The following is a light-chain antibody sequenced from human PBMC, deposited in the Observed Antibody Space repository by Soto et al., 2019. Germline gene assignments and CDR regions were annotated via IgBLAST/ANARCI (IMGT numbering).Light chain of an antibody. CDR3: QQSYRTLPT. CDR1: QSIAIY. V-gene: IGKV1-39*01. CDR2: GAS. Sequence: DIQMTQSPSSLSASIGDRVTITCRASQSIAIYLNWYQQKPGKAPNLLIFGASSLRSGAPSRFSARGSGTDFTLTISSLQPEDVATYYCQQSYRTLPTFGPGTKVEIK. J-gene: IGKJ3*01.